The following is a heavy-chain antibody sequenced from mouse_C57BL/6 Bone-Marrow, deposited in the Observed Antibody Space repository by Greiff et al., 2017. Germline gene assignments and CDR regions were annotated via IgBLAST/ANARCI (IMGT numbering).Heavy chain of an antibody. Sequence: VQLQQPGAELVRPGTSVKLSCKASGYTFTSYWMHWVKQRPGQGLAWIGVIDPSDSYTNYNQKFKGQANLTVDTSSSTAYMQLSSLTSEDSAVYYCARLRAFDYYGSSFDYWGQGTSLTVSS. CDR2: IDPSDSYT. CDR3: ARLRAFDYYGSSFDY. CDR1: GYTFTSYW. V-gene: IGHV1-59*01. D-gene: IGHD1-1*01. J-gene: IGHJ2*02.